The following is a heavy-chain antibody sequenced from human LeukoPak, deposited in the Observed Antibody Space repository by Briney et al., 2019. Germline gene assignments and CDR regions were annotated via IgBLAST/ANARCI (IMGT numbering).Heavy chain of an antibody. CDR1: GGSISSYY. J-gene: IGHJ1*01. CDR2: IYYSGST. D-gene: IGHD6-19*01. Sequence: SETLSLTCTVSGGSISSYYWSWIRQPPGKGLEWIGYIYYSGSTNYHPSLKSRVTISVDTSKNQFSLKLSSVTAADTAMYYCARHHSGSAVYFQHWGQGTLVTVSS. CDR3: ARHHSGSAVYFQH. V-gene: IGHV4-59*08.